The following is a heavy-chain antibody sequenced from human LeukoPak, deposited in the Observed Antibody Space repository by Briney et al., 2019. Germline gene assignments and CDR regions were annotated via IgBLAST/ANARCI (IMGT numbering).Heavy chain of an antibody. J-gene: IGHJ4*02. CDR1: GYNFANYW. Sequence: GESLKISCHNSGYNFANYWIAWVRQMPGQGLEWMGIIHPIDSDVRYSPSFHGQVTISADNSVATAYLQWSSLKASDTAMYYCARLEGGTYITPVGYFAFWGQGTLVTVSS. D-gene: IGHD1-26*01. CDR3: ARLEGGTYITPVGYFAF. V-gene: IGHV5-51*01. CDR2: IHPIDSDV.